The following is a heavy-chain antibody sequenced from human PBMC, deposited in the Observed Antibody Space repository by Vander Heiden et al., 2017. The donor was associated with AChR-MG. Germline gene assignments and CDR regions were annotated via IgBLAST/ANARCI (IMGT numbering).Heavy chain of an antibody. CDR2: INHSGST. V-gene: IGHV4-34*01. J-gene: IGHJ5*02. D-gene: IGHD2-2*01. Sequence: QVQLQQWGAGLLKPSETLSLTCAVYGGSFSGYYWSWIRQPPGKGLEWIGEINHSGSTNYNPSLKSRVTISVDTSKNQFSLKLSSVTAADTAVYYCARFLRHCSSTSCWGSHWFDPWGQGTLVTVSS. CDR3: ARFLRHCSSTSCWGSHWFDP. CDR1: GGSFSGYY.